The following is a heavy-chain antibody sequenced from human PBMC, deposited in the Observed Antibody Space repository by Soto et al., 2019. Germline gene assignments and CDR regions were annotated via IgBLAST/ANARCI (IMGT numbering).Heavy chain of an antibody. Sequence: QVQLVESGGGVVQPGRSLRLSCAASGFTFSSYGMHWVRQAPGKGLEWVAVIWYDGSNKYYADSVKGRFTISRDNSKNTLYLQMNSLRAEDTAVYYCARDFGQAVTTYYYYYGMDVWGQGTTVTVSS. CDR2: IWYDGSNK. D-gene: IGHD4-17*01. J-gene: IGHJ6*02. V-gene: IGHV3-33*01. CDR3: ARDFGQAVTTYYYYYGMDV. CDR1: GFTFSSYG.